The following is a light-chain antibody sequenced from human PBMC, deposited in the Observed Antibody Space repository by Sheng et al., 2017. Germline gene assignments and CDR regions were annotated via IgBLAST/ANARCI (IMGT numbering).Light chain of an antibody. V-gene: IGKV3-15*01. J-gene: IGKJ4*01. CDR1: QSVFHN. CDR3: QQYNNWPPVT. CDR2: GAS. Sequence: EIVMTQSPATLSVSPGDNATVSCRASQSVFHNLAWYQQKPGQAPRLLIYGASNRAPGVPARFSGSGSGSEFTLTISSLQSEDFALYFCQQYNNWPPVTFGGGTRVEI.